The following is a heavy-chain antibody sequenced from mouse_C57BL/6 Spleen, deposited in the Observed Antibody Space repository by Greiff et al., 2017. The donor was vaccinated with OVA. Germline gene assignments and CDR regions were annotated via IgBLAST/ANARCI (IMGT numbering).Heavy chain of an antibody. Sequence: EVQLQESGGGLVQPGGSLSLSCAASGFTFTDYYMSWVRQPPGKALEWLGFIRNKANGYTTEYSASVKGRFTISRDNSQSILYLQMNALRAEDSATYYCARYLYYGNYPFAYWGQGTLVTVSA. CDR2: IRNKANGYTT. D-gene: IGHD2-1*01. CDR3: ARYLYYGNYPFAY. CDR1: GFTFTDYY. V-gene: IGHV7-3*01. J-gene: IGHJ3*01.